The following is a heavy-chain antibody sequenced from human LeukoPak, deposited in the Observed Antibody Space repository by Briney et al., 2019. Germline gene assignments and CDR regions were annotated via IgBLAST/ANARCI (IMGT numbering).Heavy chain of an antibody. D-gene: IGHD6-19*01. CDR2: INPNSGGT. CDR3: ASSSGWYSNWFDP. CDR1: GYTFTRYY. V-gene: IGHV1-2*02. Sequence: ASVKVSCKASGYTFTRYYMHWVRQAPGQGREWMGWINPNSGGTHYAQKFQGRVTMTRDTSISTAYMELSRLRSDDTAVYYGASSSGWYSNWFDPWGQGTLVTVSS. J-gene: IGHJ5*02.